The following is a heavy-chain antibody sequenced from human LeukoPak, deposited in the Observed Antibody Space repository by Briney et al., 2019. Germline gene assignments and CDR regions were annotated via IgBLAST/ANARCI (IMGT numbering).Heavy chain of an antibody. Sequence: GRSLRLSCAASGFTFSSYAMHWVRQAPGKGLEWVAVIWYGGSNKYYADSVKGRFTISRDNSKNTLHLQMNSLRAEDTAVYYCAKEGCSSTSCHFDYWGQGTLVTVSS. CDR3: AKEGCSSTSCHFDY. CDR1: GFTFSSYA. J-gene: IGHJ4*02. CDR2: IWYGGSNK. V-gene: IGHV3-30*04. D-gene: IGHD2-2*01.